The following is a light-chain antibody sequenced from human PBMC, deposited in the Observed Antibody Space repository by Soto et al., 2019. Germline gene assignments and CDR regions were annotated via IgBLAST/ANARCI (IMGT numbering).Light chain of an antibody. CDR3: QQLNSFPLT. Sequence: DIQMTQSPSTLSASVGDRVTITCRASQSISTYLAWYQQKAGKAPKLLIYGASNLESGVPSRFSGSGSGADFTLTISSLQPEDCATYYCQQLNSFPLTFGGGTKVDIK. CDR2: GAS. V-gene: IGKV1-5*01. J-gene: IGKJ4*01. CDR1: QSISTY.